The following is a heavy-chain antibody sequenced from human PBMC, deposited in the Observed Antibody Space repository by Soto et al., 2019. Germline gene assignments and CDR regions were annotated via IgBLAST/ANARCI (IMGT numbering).Heavy chain of an antibody. CDR3: GRWGGAAGRYFMDV. Sequence: EVQLVESGGGLVQPGGSLRLSCAASGFTFSDHYMDWVRQAPGKGLEWVGRTRNKANSFTTEYAASVKDRFTISSDESKNSLYLQMNSLKTEDTAVYHCGRWGGAAGRYFMDVWGKGTTVTVSS. J-gene: IGHJ6*03. CDR2: TRNKANSFTT. CDR1: GFTFSDHY. D-gene: IGHD6-13*01. V-gene: IGHV3-72*01.